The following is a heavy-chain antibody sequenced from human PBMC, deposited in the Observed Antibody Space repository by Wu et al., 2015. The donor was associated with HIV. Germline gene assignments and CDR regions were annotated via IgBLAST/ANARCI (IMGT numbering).Heavy chain of an antibody. D-gene: IGHD5-24*01. CDR3: ARSHKWLQLRYQGIFDY. CDR1: GGAFSSRA. V-gene: IGHV1-2*02. Sequence: QVQLVQSGAEVKKPGSSVKVSCKASGGAFSSRAINWVRQAPGQGLEWMGWINPKSGGANYAQDFKGRLTMTRDTSITTVYTELKRLTSEDTAMYFCARSHKWLQLRYQGIFDYWGQGTLVTVSS. CDR2: INPKSGGA. J-gene: IGHJ4*02.